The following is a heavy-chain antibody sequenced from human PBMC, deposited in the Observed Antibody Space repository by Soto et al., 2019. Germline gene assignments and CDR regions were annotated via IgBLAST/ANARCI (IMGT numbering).Heavy chain of an antibody. D-gene: IGHD1-26*01. CDR3: ARGHGAIRGALDV. CDR2: ISAYSVDT. CDR1: GYRFETYA. J-gene: IGHJ6*02. Sequence: QVQLVQSGAEVKQPGASVKVSCKAAGYRFETYAMTWVRQAPGQGLEWMGWISAYSVDTYSAQKFQDRLTMTKDTSTGTAYMELRSLTSDDTAVYYCARGHGAIRGALDVWGQWTTVTVSS. V-gene: IGHV1-18*01.